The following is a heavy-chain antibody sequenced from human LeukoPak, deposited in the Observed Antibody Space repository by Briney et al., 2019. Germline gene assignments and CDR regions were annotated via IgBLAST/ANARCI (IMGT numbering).Heavy chain of an antibody. Sequence: ASVKVSCKASGYTFTSYGISWVRQAPGQGLEWMGWISAYNGNTNYAQKLQGRVTMTTDTSTSTAYTELRSLRSDDTAVYYCARDPGKERGYSYGSDYWGQGTLVTVSS. CDR1: GYTFTSYG. D-gene: IGHD5-18*01. CDR2: ISAYNGNT. CDR3: ARDPGKERGYSYGSDY. J-gene: IGHJ4*02. V-gene: IGHV1-18*01.